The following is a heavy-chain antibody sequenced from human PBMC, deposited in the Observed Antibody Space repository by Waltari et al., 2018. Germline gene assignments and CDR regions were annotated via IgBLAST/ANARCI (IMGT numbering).Heavy chain of an antibody. CDR1: GLIISDDA. V-gene: IGHV3-73*01. Sequence: VQLVESGGALVQPGGSLKLSCAAYGLIISDDAIHWVRQASGKGPEWVGRIRSRFKGDATAYGESVQGRFTISRDDSENTVYLEMNSLKTDDTAVYYCIRPFEMGIDWGQGTLVTVSS. CDR3: IRPFEMGID. CDR2: IRSRFKGDAT. D-gene: IGHD7-27*01. J-gene: IGHJ4*02.